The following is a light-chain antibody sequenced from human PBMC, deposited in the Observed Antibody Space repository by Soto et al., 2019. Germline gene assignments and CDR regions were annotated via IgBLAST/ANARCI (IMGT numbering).Light chain of an antibody. V-gene: IGKV1-13*02. CDR1: QGISSA. CDR2: DVS. J-gene: IGKJ5*01. Sequence: AIQLTQSPSSLSASVGDRVTITCQASQGISSAFAWYQQRPGKVPKLLIYDVSSLQSGVPPRFSGSGSGTDFTLTISSLQPEDFATYYCHQSETFPLTFGQGTRLEVK. CDR3: HQSETFPLT.